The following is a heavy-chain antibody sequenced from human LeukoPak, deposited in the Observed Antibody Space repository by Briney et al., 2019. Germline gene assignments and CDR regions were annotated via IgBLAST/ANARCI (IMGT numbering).Heavy chain of an antibody. V-gene: IGHV3-7*01. CDR3: SRSLDY. CDR2: IKQDGSEG. J-gene: IGHJ4*02. CDR1: GFPFSDYW. Sequence: GGSLRLSCAASGFPFSDYWMEWVRQAPGKGMEWVANIKQDGSEGYYADSVKGRFTISRDNAKSSLYLQMNSLRAEDTAVYYCSRSLDYWGQGALVTVSS.